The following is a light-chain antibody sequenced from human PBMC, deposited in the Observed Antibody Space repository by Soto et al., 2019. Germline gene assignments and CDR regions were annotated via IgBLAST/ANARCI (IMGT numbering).Light chain of an antibody. CDR1: QSLLPDNGHNY. V-gene: IGKV2-28*01. J-gene: IGKJ3*01. Sequence: DVVMTPSPLSLPVTLGQPASISCRSRQSLLPDNGHNYLDWYLQKPGQAPQLLIYLGSNRASGVPDRFSGSGSGTDFTLRINRVEAEDVGVYYCMQALQTLFTFGPGTKVDIK. CDR2: LGS. CDR3: MQALQTLFT.